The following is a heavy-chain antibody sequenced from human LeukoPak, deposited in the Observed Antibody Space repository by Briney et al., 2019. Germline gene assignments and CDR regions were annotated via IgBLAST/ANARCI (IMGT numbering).Heavy chain of an antibody. CDR1: GDSISSSNW. J-gene: IGHJ3*02. CDR2: IFHSGTT. D-gene: IGHD3-22*01. Sequence: SGTLSLSCAVSGDSISSSNWWSWVRQPPGKGLEWIGEIFHSGTTNYNPSLKSRVTILVDTSKNQFSLKLSSVTAADTAVYFCASLTTAEAFDIWGQGTMVTVSS. V-gene: IGHV4-4*02. CDR3: ASLTTAEAFDI.